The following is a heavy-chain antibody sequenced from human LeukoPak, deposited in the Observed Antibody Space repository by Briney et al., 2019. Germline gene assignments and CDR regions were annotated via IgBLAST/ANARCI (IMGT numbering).Heavy chain of an antibody. CDR1: GGSISSYY. V-gene: IGHV4-4*07. CDR2: IYTSGST. CDR3: ATEIAAAGTVY. J-gene: IGHJ4*02. Sequence: SETLSLTCTVSGGSISSYYWSWIRQPAGKGLEWIGRIYTSGSTNYNPSLKSRVTMSVDTSKNQFSLKLSSVTAADTAVHYCATEIAAAGTVYWGQGTLVTVSS. D-gene: IGHD6-13*01.